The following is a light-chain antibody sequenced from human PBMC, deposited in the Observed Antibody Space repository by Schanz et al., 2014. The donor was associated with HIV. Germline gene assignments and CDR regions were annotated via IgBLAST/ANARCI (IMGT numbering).Light chain of an antibody. CDR1: SSDVGSYNL. J-gene: IGLJ1*01. CDR3: CSYADSNNYV. CDR2: EGS. V-gene: IGLV2-23*01. Sequence: QSALTQPASVSGSPGQSITISCTGTSSDVGSYNLVSWYQQHPGKAPKLMIYEGSKRPSGVSNRFSGSKSGNTASLTISGLQAEDEADYYCCSYADSNNYVFGTGTKLTVL.